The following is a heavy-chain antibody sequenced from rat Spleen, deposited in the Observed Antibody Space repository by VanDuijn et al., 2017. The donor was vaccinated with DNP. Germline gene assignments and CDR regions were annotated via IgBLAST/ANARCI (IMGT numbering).Heavy chain of an antibody. CDR2: ITTGVSST. CDR3: TTDPSYYSSPFAY. J-gene: IGHJ3*01. D-gene: IGHD1-2*01. V-gene: IGHV5-27*01. CDR1: GFNFNDYW. Sequence: EVKLVESGGGLVQPGISLKLSCAASGFNFNDYWMAWVRQAPTKGLEWVAYITTGVSSTYYRDSVKGRFTISRDDAKNTLFLQMDSLRSEDTATYYCTTDPSYYSSPFAYWGQGTLVTVSS.